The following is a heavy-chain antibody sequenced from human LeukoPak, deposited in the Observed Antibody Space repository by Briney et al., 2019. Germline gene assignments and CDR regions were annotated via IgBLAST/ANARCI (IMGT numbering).Heavy chain of an antibody. V-gene: IGHV1-2*02. J-gene: IGHJ4*02. CDR2: INPNSGGT. CDR3: ARDVLPRKGGNYYGSGSYYIHGDY. Sequence: GASVKVSCKASGYTFTCYYMHWVRQAPGQGLEWMGWINPNSGGTNYAQKFQGRVTMTRDTSISTAYMELSRLRSDDTAVYYCARDVLPRKGGNYYGSGSYYIHGDYWGQGSLVTVSS. CDR1: GYTFTCYY. D-gene: IGHD3-10*01.